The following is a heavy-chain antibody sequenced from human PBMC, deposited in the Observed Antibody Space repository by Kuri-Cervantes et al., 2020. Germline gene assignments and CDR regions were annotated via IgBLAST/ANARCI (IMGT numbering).Heavy chain of an antibody. V-gene: IGHV4-59*01. CDR3: ARAGEWELGGFDY. Sequence: SETLSLTCTVSGGSISSYYWSWIRQPPGKGLEWIGYIYYSGSTNYNPSLKSRVTISVDTSKNQFSLKLSSVTAADTAVYYCARAGEWELGGFDYWGQGTLVTVSS. CDR1: GGSISSYY. D-gene: IGHD1-26*01. CDR2: IYYSGST. J-gene: IGHJ4*02.